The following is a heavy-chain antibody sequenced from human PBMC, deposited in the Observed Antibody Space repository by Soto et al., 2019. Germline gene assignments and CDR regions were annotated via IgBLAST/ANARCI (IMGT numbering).Heavy chain of an antibody. CDR1: GYTFTSYG. D-gene: IGHD3-22*01. CDR3: ARGGYFDSSNYLAY. CDR2: ISAYNGNT. J-gene: IGHJ4*02. Sequence: GASVKVSCKASGYTFTSYGFTWVRQAPGQGLEWMGWISAYNGNTNYAQKLQGRVTMTTDTSTSTAYMELSSLRSEDTAVYYCARGGYFDSSNYLAYWGLGTLVTVSS. V-gene: IGHV1-18*04.